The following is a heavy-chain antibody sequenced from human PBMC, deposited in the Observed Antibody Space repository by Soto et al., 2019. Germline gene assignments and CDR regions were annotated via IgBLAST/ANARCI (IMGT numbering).Heavy chain of an antibody. Sequence: PGGSLRLSCAASGFTFRSYAMSWVRQAPGKGLEWVSAISGSGGSTYYADSVQGRFTISRDNSKNTLYLQMNSLRAEDTAVYYCAPGVVVVPAAIKYYFDYRGQGALVTVSS. CDR1: GFTFRSYA. CDR2: ISGSGGST. D-gene: IGHD2-2*01. CDR3: APGVVVVPAAIKYYFDY. V-gene: IGHV3-23*01. J-gene: IGHJ4*02.